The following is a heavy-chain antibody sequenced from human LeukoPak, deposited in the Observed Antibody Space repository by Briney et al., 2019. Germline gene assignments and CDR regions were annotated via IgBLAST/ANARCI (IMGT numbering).Heavy chain of an antibody. V-gene: IGHV1-69*13. Sequence: ASVKVSCKASGCTFSSYAMNWVRQAPGKGLEWMAGIIPIFGTANYAQKFQGRVTITADESTSTAYLQLNSLRADDTAVYYCARDFCSTSCNLGYWGQGTLVTVSS. CDR3: ARDFCSTSCNLGY. J-gene: IGHJ4*02. CDR1: GCTFSSYA. CDR2: IIPIFGTA. D-gene: IGHD2-2*01.